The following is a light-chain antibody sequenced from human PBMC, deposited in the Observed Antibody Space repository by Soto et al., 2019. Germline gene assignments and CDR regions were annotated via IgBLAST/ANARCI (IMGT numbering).Light chain of an antibody. V-gene: IGLV2-8*01. CDR1: SSDVGAYNY. CDR3: SSDTGSNNLGV. J-gene: IGLJ2*01. Sequence: QLVLTQPPSASGSPGQSVTISCTGTSSDVGAYNYVSWYQQYPGKAPKLMIYEVNKRPSGVPDRFSGSKSGNTASLTVSGLPAEDEADYYCSSDTGSNNLGVFGGGTKLTVL. CDR2: EVN.